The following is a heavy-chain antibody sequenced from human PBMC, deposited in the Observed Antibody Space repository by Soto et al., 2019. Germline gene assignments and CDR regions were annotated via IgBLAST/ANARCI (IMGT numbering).Heavy chain of an antibody. J-gene: IGHJ5*02. D-gene: IGHD3-3*01. V-gene: IGHV1-18*01. CDR3: ARDPHEYWTSYWFDP. Sequence: GSVKVSCKASGYNFNIYGINWVRQAPGQGLELMGWISAYDGKATYAEKFQGRVTMTTDASTSTAYMELRSLRSDDTAVYYCARDPHEYWTSYWFDPWGQGTLVTVSS. CDR1: GYNFNIYG. CDR2: ISAYDGKA.